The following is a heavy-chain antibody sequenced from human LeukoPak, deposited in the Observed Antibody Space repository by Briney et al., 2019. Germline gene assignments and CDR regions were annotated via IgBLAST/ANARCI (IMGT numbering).Heavy chain of an antibody. D-gene: IGHD3-22*01. V-gene: IGHV3-7*01. Sequence: PGGSLRLSCAASGFTFSSYGMHWVRQAPGKGLEWVANIKQDGSEKYYVDSVRGRFTISRDNAKNSLYLQMNSLRAEDTAVYYCARTPYYYDSSPWDYWGQGTLVTVSS. CDR1: GFTFSSYG. J-gene: IGHJ4*02. CDR2: IKQDGSEK. CDR3: ARTPYYYDSSPWDY.